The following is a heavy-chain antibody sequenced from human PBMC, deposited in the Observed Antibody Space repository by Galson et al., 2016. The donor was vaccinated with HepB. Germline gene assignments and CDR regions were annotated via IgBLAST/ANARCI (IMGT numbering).Heavy chain of an antibody. CDR3: ADPGGHWSSESLIWSDP. D-gene: IGHD1-26*01. V-gene: IGHV3-23*05. J-gene: IGHJ5*02. Sequence: SLRLSCAASGFTFGTYTMSWVRQAPGKGLEWISGVTSGGSAYYADAVKGRFTISRDNSKNTLSLQMDSLGVEDTAVYYCADPGGHWSSESLIWSDPWGQGILVTVSS. CDR1: GFTFGTYT. CDR2: VTSGGSA.